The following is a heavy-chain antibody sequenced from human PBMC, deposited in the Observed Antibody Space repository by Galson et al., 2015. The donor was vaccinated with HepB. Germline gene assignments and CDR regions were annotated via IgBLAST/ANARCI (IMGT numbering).Heavy chain of an antibody. CDR2: ISYDGSNK. Sequence: SLRLSCAASGFTFSSYAMHWVRQAPGKGLEWVAVISYDGSNKYYADSVKGRFTISRDNSKNTLYLQMNSLRAEDTAVYYCASLSHTSDWGQGTLVTVSS. J-gene: IGHJ4*02. V-gene: IGHV3-30*04. CDR1: GFTFSSYA. CDR3: ASLSHTSD.